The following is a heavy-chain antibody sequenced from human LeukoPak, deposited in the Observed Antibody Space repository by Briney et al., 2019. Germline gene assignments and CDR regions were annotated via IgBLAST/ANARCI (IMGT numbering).Heavy chain of an antibody. Sequence: ASVKVSCKASGYTFTSNGISCVRQAPGQGLEWMGWINTNTVNPTYAQGFTGRFVFSLDTSVSTAYLQISSLKAEDTAVYYCARGTSGLVTTNDYWGQGTLVTVSS. J-gene: IGHJ4*02. V-gene: IGHV7-4-1*02. CDR2: INTNTVNP. D-gene: IGHD3/OR15-3a*01. CDR1: GYTFTSNG. CDR3: ARGTSGLVTTNDY.